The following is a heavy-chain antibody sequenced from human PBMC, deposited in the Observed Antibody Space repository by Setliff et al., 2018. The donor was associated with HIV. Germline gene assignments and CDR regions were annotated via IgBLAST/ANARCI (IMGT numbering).Heavy chain of an antibody. V-gene: IGHV3-48*01. D-gene: IGHD3-9*01. CDR3: ASGGYEILTCLGH. Sequence: PGGSLRLSCAASGFTVGRYSMNWVRQAPGKGLEWVSYVNSGSTSIYYADSMKGRFTVSRDNSKKTLTLQMNSLRGPDTAVYFCASGGYEILTCLGHWGQGTLVTVSS. J-gene: IGHJ4*02. CDR2: VNSGSTSI. CDR1: GFTVGRYS.